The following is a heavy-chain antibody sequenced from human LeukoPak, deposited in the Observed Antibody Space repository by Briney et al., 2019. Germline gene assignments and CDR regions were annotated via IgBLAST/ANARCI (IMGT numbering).Heavy chain of an antibody. V-gene: IGHV3-74*01. CDR1: GFTFRSFW. J-gene: IGHJ4*02. CDR2: INSDGSST. Sequence: PGGSLRLSCAASGFTFRSFWRHWVRQAQGKGLVWVSRINSDGSSTSYADSVKGRFTISRDNAKNTLYLQMNSLRAEDTAVYYCAREEQLAPWYSDYWGQGTLVTVSS. CDR3: AREEQLAPWYSDY. D-gene: IGHD6-13*01.